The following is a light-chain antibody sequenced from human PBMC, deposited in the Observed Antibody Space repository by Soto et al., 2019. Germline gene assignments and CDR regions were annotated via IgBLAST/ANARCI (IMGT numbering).Light chain of an antibody. CDR3: QQTRAFPRT. J-gene: IGKJ2*01. Sequence: DIQMTQSPSSVSASVGDRVTITCRASQDIGNFLAWYQQTPGKAQKXLIHGASSLYRGVASRFSGGGTGTDLTITIISLQPEDFETYCCQQTRAFPRTFGQGTKVDIK. V-gene: IGKV1-12*01. CDR1: QDIGNF. CDR2: GAS.